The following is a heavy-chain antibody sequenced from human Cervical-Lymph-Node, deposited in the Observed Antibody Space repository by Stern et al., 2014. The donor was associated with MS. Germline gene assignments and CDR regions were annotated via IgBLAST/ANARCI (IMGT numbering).Heavy chain of an antibody. V-gene: IGHV3-21*01. CDR3: ARAPYLVGPVDEFDS. CDR1: GFTFTDYN. J-gene: IGHJ4*02. CDR2: IRSRSSFI. Sequence: EMQLVESGGGLVKPGGSLRLSCAASGFTFTDYNMNWVRQAPGKGLEWVSSIRSRSSFINYADSVQGRFTISRDNAQNTVFLQMNSLRAEDTAVYYCARAPYLVGPVDEFDSWGQGTLVTVSS. D-gene: IGHD1-26*01.